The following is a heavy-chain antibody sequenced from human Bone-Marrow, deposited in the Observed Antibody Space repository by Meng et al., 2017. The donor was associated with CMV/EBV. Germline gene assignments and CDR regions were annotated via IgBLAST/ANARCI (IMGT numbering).Heavy chain of an antibody. Sequence: GGSLRLSCKGSGYSFTSYWIGWVRQMPGKGLEWMGIIYPGDSDTRYSPSFQGQVTISADKSISTAYLQRSSLKASDTAMYYCARVKTTWVWFEPWGQGTQVTVSS. CDR1: GYSFTSYW. CDR2: IYPGDSDT. J-gene: IGHJ5*02. CDR3: ARVKTTWVWFEP. V-gene: IGHV5-51*01. D-gene: IGHD1-1*01.